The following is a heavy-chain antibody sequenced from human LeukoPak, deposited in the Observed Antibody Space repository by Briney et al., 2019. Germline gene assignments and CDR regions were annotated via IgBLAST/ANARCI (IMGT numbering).Heavy chain of an antibody. Sequence: GVSLIPWCTGSAFTCSSCWMSWVRQGPGLGLESVAKGWPEGGEKYCEDSVKGRFTISRDNGKNSLYLQMNSLRAEDTAVYDCARTLRAIFGVVEYYYYMDVWGKGTTGTVSS. CDR3: ARTLRAIFGVVEYYYYMDV. CDR2: GWPEGGEK. V-gene: IGHV3-7*01. J-gene: IGHJ6*03. CDR1: AFTCSSCW. D-gene: IGHD3-3*01.